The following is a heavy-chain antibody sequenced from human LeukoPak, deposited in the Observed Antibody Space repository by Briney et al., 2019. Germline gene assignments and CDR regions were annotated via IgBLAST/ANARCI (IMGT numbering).Heavy chain of an antibody. Sequence: SQTLSLTCTVSGGSISSGSYYWSWIRQPAGKGLEWIGRIYTSGSTNYNPSLKSRVTISVDTSKNQLSLKLSSVTAADTAVYYCARGYCSSTSCYNYYYGMDVWGQGTTVTVSS. CDR1: GGSISSGSYY. D-gene: IGHD2-2*02. CDR2: IYTSGST. V-gene: IGHV4-61*02. CDR3: ARGYCSSTSCYNYYYGMDV. J-gene: IGHJ6*02.